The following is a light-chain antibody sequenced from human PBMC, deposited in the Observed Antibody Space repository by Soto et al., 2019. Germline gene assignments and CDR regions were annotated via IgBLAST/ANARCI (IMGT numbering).Light chain of an antibody. CDR2: LNSDGSH. CDR3: QTWGSGIHYV. CDR1: SGHSSYA. Sequence: QPVLTQSPSASASLGASVKLTCTLSSGHSSYAIAWHQQRPEKGPRYLMKLNSDGSHSKGDGIPDRFSGSSSGAERYLTISSLQSEDEADYYGQTWGSGIHYVFGTGTKLTVL. V-gene: IGLV4-69*01. J-gene: IGLJ1*01.